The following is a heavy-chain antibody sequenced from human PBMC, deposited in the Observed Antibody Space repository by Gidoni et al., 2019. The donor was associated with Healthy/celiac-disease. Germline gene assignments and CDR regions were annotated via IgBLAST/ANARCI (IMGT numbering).Heavy chain of an antibody. J-gene: IGHJ6*02. D-gene: IGHD3-22*01. Sequence: VQLQDSGPALVKPAETLSLTCPVAGGSLSSPYWSWIRQPPGKGLEWIGYIYYSGSTTYNPSLKSRVTISVDTSTNQFSLKLRSGTAADPGVYYCARGSSGYRDPYYSYAMDVWGQGTTVTVSS. CDR3: ARGSSGYRDPYYSYAMDV. CDR2: IYYSGST. V-gene: IGHV4-59*11. CDR1: GGSLSSPY.